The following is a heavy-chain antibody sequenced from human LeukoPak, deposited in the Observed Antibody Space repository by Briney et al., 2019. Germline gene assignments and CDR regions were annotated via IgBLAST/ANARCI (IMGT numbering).Heavy chain of an antibody. J-gene: IGHJ4*02. V-gene: IGHV7-4-1*02. Sequence: ASVKVSCKASGYTFTSYATNWVRQAPGQGLEWMGWINTNTGNPTYAQGFTGRFVFSLDTSVSTAYLQISSLKAEDTAVYYCARELCVRGSGSYCPFDYWGQGTLVTVSS. CDR3: ARELCVRGSGSYCPFDY. D-gene: IGHD3-10*01. CDR2: INTNTGNP. CDR1: GYTFTSYA.